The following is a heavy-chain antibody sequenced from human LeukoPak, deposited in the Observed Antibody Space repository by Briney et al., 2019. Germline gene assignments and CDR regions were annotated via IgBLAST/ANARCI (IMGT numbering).Heavy chain of an antibody. D-gene: IGHD2-2*01. J-gene: IGHJ5*02. CDR2: INPNSGGT. CDR1: GYTFTGYY. Sequence: ASVKVSCKASGYTFTGYYIHWVRQAPGQGLEWMGWINPNSGGTNYAQKLQGRVTMTTDTSTSTVYMELSSLRSEDTAVYYCARVFVSRYCSSTSCDGGTSWFDPWGQGTLVTVSS. V-gene: IGHV1-2*02. CDR3: ARVFVSRYCSSTSCDGGTSWFDP.